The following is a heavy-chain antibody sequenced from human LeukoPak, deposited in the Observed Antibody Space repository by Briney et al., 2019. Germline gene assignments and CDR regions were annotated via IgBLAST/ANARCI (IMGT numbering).Heavy chain of an antibody. Sequence: GGSLRLSCAASGFTFSSYSMNWVRQAPGKGLEWVSYIRSSGSYIYYADSVRGRFTISRDNAKNSLYLQMNSLRVEDTAVYYCVSDDFWGQGTLVTVSS. CDR2: IRSSGSYI. CDR1: GFTFSSYS. CDR3: VSDDF. V-gene: IGHV3-21*01. J-gene: IGHJ4*02.